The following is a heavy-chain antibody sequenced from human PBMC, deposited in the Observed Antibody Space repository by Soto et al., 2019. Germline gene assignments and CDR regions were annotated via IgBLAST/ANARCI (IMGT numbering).Heavy chain of an antibody. CDR1: GGSINSSSYF. D-gene: IGHD6-19*01. V-gene: IGHV4-39*01. CDR2: IYYSGST. CDR3: ARHYSSGSRNWFGP. J-gene: IGHJ5*02. Sequence: SETLSLTCSVSGGSINSSSYFWGWVRQPPGKGLEWIGSIYYSGSTYYNPSLRSRVTISVDTSKNQFSLKLSSVTAADTAVFYCARHYSSGSRNWFGPWGQGTLVTVS.